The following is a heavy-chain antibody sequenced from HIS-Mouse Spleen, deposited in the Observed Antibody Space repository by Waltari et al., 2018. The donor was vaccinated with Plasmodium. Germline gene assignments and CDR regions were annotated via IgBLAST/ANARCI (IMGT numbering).Heavy chain of an antibody. CDR2: SNSEGRST. D-gene: IGHD4-4*01. CDR1: GFTFSSYW. J-gene: IGHJ4*02. Sequence: EVQLVESGGGLVQPGGSLRLSCAASGFTFSSYWMHWVRQAPGKGLVWVVRSNSEGRSTSYADSVKGRFTISRDNAKNTLYLLMNSLRAEDTAVYYCARDKPSNYGYFDYWGQGTLVTVSS. V-gene: IGHV3-74*01. CDR3: ARDKPSNYGYFDY.